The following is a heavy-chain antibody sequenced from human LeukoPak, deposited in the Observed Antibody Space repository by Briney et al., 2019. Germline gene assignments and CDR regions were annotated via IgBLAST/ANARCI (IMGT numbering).Heavy chain of an antibody. CDR2: FNYSDGKT. D-gene: IGHD3-10*01. CDR3: AKDSGNRLYSYADL. Sequence: GGSLRLSCSGSGFTISIYAMDWVRQAPGKGLEWVSGFNYSDGKTSYADSVKGRFTISRDTSRNALYLKMNSLRVEDTAVYYCAKDSGNRLYSYADLWGQGILVTVSS. V-gene: IGHV3-23*01. J-gene: IGHJ5*02. CDR1: GFTISIYA.